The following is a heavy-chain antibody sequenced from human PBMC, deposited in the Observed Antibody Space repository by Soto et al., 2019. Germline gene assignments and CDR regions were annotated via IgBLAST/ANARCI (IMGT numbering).Heavy chain of an antibody. J-gene: IGHJ6*02. CDR1: GGTFSSYA. CDR2: IIPIFGTA. D-gene: IGHD3-10*01. V-gene: IGHV1-69*01. CDR3: ARASAGGWCGELMAYYYGMDV. Sequence: QVQLVQSGAEVKKPGSSVKVSCKASGGTFSSYAISWVRQAPGQGLEWMGGIIPIFGTANYAQKFQGRVTITADESTSTAYMELSSLRSEDTAVYYCARASAGGWCGELMAYYYGMDVWGQGTTVTVSS.